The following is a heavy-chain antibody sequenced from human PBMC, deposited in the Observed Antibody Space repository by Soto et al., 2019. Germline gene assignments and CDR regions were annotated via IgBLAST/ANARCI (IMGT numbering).Heavy chain of an antibody. CDR3: ARKILGSTSRPNYWYFDL. Sequence: GGSLRLSCAGSGFTFINYAMNWVRQAPGKGLEWVSSISGGGDAAFFPDSVRGRFTISRDNSKNTVTLQMNSLGVDDTAVYYCARKILGSTSRPNYWYFDLWGRGTLVTVSS. CDR1: GFTFINYA. CDR2: ISGGGDAA. J-gene: IGHJ2*01. V-gene: IGHV3-23*01. D-gene: IGHD2-2*01.